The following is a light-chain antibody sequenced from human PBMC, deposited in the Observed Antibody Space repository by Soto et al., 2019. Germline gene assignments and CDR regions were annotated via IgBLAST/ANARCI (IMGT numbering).Light chain of an antibody. J-gene: IGKJ5*01. Sequence: EIVLTQSPVTLSLSPGERATLSCRASQSISSSSLAWYQQKPGQPPRFLIYGASSRATGIPDTFSGSGSGTDFTLTINRLEPEDFAVYYCQQYGSLPITFGPGTRLEIK. CDR3: QQYGSLPIT. CDR2: GAS. V-gene: IGKV3-20*01. CDR1: QSISSSS.